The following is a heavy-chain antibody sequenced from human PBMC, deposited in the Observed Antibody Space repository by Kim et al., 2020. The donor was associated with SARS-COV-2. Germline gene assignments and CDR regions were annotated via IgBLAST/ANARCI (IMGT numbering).Heavy chain of an antibody. V-gene: IGHV4-34*01. J-gene: IGHJ6*02. CDR3: ARVGYGSGSYYPYYYYYGMDV. D-gene: IGHD3-10*01. CDR2: INHSGST. CDR1: GGSFSGYY. Sequence: SETLSLTCAVYGGSFSGYYWSWIRQPPGKGLEWIGEINHSGSTNYNPSLKSRVTISVDTSKNQFSLKLSSVTAADTAVYYCARVGYGSGSYYPYYYYYGMDVWGQGTTVTVSS.